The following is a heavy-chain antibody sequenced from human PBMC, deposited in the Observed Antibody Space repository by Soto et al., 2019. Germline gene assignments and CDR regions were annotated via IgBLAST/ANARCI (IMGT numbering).Heavy chain of an antibody. J-gene: IGHJ4*02. V-gene: IGHV3-23*01. CDR3: AKEDTSSGSLDY. CDR2: ISDSGATT. CDR1: GFPFGENA. Sequence: GGSLRLSCAASGFPFGENAMSWVRQAPGKGLEWVSGISDSGATTYYADSVRGRFTISRDNSKNTLYLQMKSLRAENSASYYCAKEDTSSGSLDYWGQGALVTVSS. D-gene: IGHD6-19*01.